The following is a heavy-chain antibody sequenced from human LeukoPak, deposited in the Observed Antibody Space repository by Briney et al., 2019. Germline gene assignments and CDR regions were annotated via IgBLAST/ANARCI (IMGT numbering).Heavy chain of an antibody. D-gene: IGHD3-9*01. CDR2: ISWNSGSI. Sequence: GGSLRLSCAASGFTFEHYAMHWVRQVPGKGLEWVSGISWNSGSIGYADSVKGRFTISRDNATNSLYLQMDSLRAEDTALYYCAKGDYDILTGSYYFDYWGQGTLVTASS. CDR3: AKGDYDILTGSYYFDY. V-gene: IGHV3-9*01. J-gene: IGHJ4*02. CDR1: GFTFEHYA.